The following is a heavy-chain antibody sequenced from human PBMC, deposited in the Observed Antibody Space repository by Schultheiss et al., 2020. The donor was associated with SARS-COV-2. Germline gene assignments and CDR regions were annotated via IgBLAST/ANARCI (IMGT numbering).Heavy chain of an antibody. CDR3: ARDAYRQQLANRNYYYYGMDV. CDR2: IYTSGST. V-gene: IGHV4-4*07. J-gene: IGHJ6*02. CDR1: GGSISSYY. Sequence: SETLSLTCTVSGGSISSYYWSWIRQPAGKGLEWIGRIYTSGSTNYNPSLKSRVTMSVDTSKNQFSLVLSSVTAADTAVYYCARDAYRQQLANRNYYYYGMDVWGQGTTVTVSS. D-gene: IGHD6-13*01.